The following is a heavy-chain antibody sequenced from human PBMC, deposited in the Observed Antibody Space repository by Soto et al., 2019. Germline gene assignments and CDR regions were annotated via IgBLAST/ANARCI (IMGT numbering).Heavy chain of an antibody. Sequence: SETLSLTCAVSGGSIGSSNWWSWVRQPPGKGLEWIGEIYHSGNTNYNPSLKSRVTISLDKSKNQFSLKLSSVTAADTAVYYCAGPRGYKYGSYFDYWGQGTLVTVSS. CDR2: IYHSGNT. CDR1: GGSIGSSNW. D-gene: IGHD5-18*01. CDR3: AGPRGYKYGSYFDY. V-gene: IGHV4-4*02. J-gene: IGHJ4*02.